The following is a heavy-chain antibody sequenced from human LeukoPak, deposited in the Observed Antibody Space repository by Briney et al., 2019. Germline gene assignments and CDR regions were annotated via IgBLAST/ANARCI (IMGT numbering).Heavy chain of an antibody. CDR1: GGTFSSYA. CDR2: INPNSGGT. D-gene: IGHD6-19*01. J-gene: IGHJ4*02. Sequence: ASVKVSCKASGGTFSSYAISWVRQAPGQGLEWMGRINPNSGGTNYAQKFQGRVTMTRDTSISTAYMELSRLRSDDTAVYYCARDLVVPSYSSGWYLDFGFDYWGQGTLVTVSS. V-gene: IGHV1-2*06. CDR3: ARDLVVPSYSSGWYLDFGFDY.